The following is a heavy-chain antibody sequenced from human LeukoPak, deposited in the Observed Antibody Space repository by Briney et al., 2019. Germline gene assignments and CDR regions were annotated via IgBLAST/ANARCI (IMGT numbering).Heavy chain of an antibody. CDR1: AFTFSSYG. V-gene: IGHV3-23*01. CDR2: ISGDGRDI. Sequence: GGSLRLSCAASAFTFSSYGMSWVRQAPGKGLEWVSAISGDGRDIFYADAVKDRFTISRDNSKNTLYLQMNSLRAEDTAVYYCAKEGPTVTTVDYYYYYMDVWGKGTTVTVSS. D-gene: IGHD4-17*01. J-gene: IGHJ6*03. CDR3: AKEGPTVTTVDYYYYYMDV.